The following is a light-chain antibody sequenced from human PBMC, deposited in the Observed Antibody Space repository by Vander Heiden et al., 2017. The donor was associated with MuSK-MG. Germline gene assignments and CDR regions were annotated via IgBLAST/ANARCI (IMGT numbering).Light chain of an antibody. CDR2: EVS. V-gene: IGLV2-14*01. Sequence: QSALTQPASVSGSPGQSITISCTGTSSDVGAYNFVSWYQQHPGKAPKVMIYEVSYRPSGVSNRFSGSKSGNTASLTISGLQAEDEADYYCSSYTSSSSRVFGTGTKVTVL. J-gene: IGLJ1*01. CDR1: SSDVGAYNF. CDR3: SSYTSSSSRV.